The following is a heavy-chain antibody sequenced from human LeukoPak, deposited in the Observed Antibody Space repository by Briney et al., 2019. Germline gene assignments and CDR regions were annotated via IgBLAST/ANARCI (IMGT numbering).Heavy chain of an antibody. CDR1: GFTFSSYA. J-gene: IGHJ4*02. V-gene: IGHV3-23*01. Sequence: PGGSLRLSCAASGFTFSSYAMSWVRQAPGKGLEWVSAISGSGGSTYYADSVKGRFTISRDNSKNTPYLQMNSLRAEDTAVYYCAKDPSRLPYFDYWGQGTLVTVSS. CDR2: ISGSGGST. CDR3: AKDPSRLPYFDY.